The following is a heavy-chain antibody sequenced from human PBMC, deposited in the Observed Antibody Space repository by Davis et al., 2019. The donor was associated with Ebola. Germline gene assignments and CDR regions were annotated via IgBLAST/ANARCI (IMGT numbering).Heavy chain of an antibody. J-gene: IGHJ6*02. CDR3: ARVGGFWSGYGMDV. D-gene: IGHD3-3*01. Sequence: MPSETLSLTCAVYGGSFSGYYWSWIRQPPGKGLEWIGEINHSGSTNYNPSLKSRVTISVDTSKNQFSLKLSSVTAADTAVYYCARVGGFWSGYGMDVWGQGTTVTVSS. V-gene: IGHV4-34*01. CDR2: INHSGST. CDR1: GGSFSGYY.